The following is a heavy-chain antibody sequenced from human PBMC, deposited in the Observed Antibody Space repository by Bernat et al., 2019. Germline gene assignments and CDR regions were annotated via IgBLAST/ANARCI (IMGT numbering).Heavy chain of an antibody. CDR3: ARSPRIAVASTWGYFDY. J-gene: IGHJ4*02. Sequence: EVQLVESGGGVVRPGGSLRLSCAASGFTFDDYGMSWVRQAPGKGLEGGSGINWNGGSTGLADSVKGRFTISRDNAKNSLYLQMNSLRAEDTALYYCARSPRIAVASTWGYFDYRGQGTLVTVSS. CDR1: GFTFDDYG. CDR2: INWNGGST. V-gene: IGHV3-20*04. D-gene: IGHD6-19*01.